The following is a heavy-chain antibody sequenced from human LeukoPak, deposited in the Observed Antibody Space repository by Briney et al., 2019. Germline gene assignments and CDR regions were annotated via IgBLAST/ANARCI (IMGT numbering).Heavy chain of an antibody. CDR1: GGSISSSSYY. Sequence: SETLSLTCTVSGGSISSSSYYWGWIRQPPGKALEWIGIIYSSGSTYYNPSLKSRVTISVDTSKNQFSLKLSSVTAADTAVYYCARQGSCSSTSCYKVKWFDPWGQGTLVTVSS. CDR3: ARQGSCSSTSCYKVKWFDP. J-gene: IGHJ5*02. CDR2: IYSSGST. D-gene: IGHD2-2*01. V-gene: IGHV4-39*01.